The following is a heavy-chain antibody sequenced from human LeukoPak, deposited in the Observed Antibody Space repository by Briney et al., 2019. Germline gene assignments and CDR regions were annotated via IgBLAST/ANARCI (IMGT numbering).Heavy chain of an antibody. CDR2: IYSGGST. D-gene: IGHD2-15*01. CDR3: ARGLYEFCSGGSCYSYYFDY. CDR1: GFTVSSNY. Sequence: TGGSLRLSCAASGFTVSSNYMSWVRQAPGKGLEWVSVIYSGGSTYYADSVKGRFTISRDNSKNTLYLQMNSLRAEDTAVYYCARGLYEFCSGGSCYSYYFDYWGQGTLVTVSS. V-gene: IGHV3-53*01. J-gene: IGHJ4*02.